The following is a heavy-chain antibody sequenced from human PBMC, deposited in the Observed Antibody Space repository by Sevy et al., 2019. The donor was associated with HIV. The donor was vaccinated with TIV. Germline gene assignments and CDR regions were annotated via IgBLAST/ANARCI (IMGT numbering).Heavy chain of an antibody. CDR2: IYYSGST. V-gene: IGHV4-61*01. CDR1: GGSVSSGSYY. CDR3: ARDIVIRGNYPGGYYYYGMDV. J-gene: IGHJ6*02. Sequence: SETLSLTCTVSGGSVSSGSYYWSWIRQPPGKGLEWIGYIYYSGSTNYNPSLKSRVTISVDTSKNQFSLKLSSVTAADTAVYYWARDIVIRGNYPGGYYYYGMDVWGQGTTVTVSS. D-gene: IGHD1-7*01.